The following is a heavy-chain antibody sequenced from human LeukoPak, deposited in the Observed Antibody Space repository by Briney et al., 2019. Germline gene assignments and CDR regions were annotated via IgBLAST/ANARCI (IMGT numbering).Heavy chain of an antibody. CDR2: IYYSGST. V-gene: IGHV4-39*07. CDR1: GGSISSSSYY. CDR3: ARDGYSYGYRWGFDY. J-gene: IGHJ4*02. Sequence: SETLSLTCTVSGGSISSSSYYWGWIRQPPGKGLEWIGSIYYSGSTYYNPSLKSRVTISVDTSKNQFSLKLSSVTAADTAVYYCARDGYSYGYRWGFDYWGQGTLVTVSS. D-gene: IGHD5-18*01.